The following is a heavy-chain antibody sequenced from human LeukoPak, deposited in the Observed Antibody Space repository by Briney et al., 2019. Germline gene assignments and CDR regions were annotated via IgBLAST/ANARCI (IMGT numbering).Heavy chain of an antibody. D-gene: IGHD5-18*01. V-gene: IGHV3-48*04. CDR2: ISGRGGTI. J-gene: IGHJ6*03. CDR1: GFTFSDFS. Sequence: PGESLRLSCAASGFTFSDFSINWVRQAPGKGLEWISYISGRGGTINYADSVKGRFTISRDNAKNSLFLQMNSLRAEDAAVYYCARDRVVDTAKIGKFYNCHMDVWGKGTTVTVSS. CDR3: ARDRVVDTAKIGKFYNCHMDV.